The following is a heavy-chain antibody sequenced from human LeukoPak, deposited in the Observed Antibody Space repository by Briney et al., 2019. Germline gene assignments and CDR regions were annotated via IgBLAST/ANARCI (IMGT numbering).Heavy chain of an antibody. V-gene: IGHV3-23*01. CDR2: ISGSGGST. CDR1: GFIFSTYA. D-gene: IGHD6-13*01. Sequence: GGSLRLSCATSGFIFSTYALSWVRQAPGKGLEWASSISGSGGSTYHADSVKGRFTISRDSSKNTLYLQMNSLRAEDTAIYYCARVIRSAPGKGYFDYWGQGTLVTVSS. CDR3: ARVIRSAPGKGYFDY. J-gene: IGHJ4*02.